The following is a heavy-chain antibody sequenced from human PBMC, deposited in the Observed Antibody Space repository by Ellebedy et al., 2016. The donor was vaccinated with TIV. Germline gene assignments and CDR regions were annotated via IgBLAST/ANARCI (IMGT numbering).Heavy chain of an antibody. V-gene: IGHV1-46*01. D-gene: IGHD1-26*01. CDR3: ARDPGSGSYLSYYYYGMDV. Sequence: AASVKVSCKASGYSFSSYYVHWVRQAPGQGLEWLGIINPSSGGAVYAQNFEGRVSMTRDTSTSTVYMELSSLRSEDTAVYYCARDPGSGSYLSYYYYGMDVWGQGTTVTVSS. J-gene: IGHJ6*02. CDR2: INPSSGGA. CDR1: GYSFSSYY.